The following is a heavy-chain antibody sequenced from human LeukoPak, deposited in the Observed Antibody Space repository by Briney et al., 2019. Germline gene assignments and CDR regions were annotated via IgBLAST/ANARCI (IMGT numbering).Heavy chain of an antibody. Sequence: GASVKVSCKASGYTFTCYYMHWVRQAPAQGLEWMGWINPNSGGRNYAHKFQGRVTMTRDTSISTAYMELSRLRSDDTAVYYCARETTYYYYYYMDVWGKGTTVTVSS. CDR3: ARETTYYYYYYMDV. J-gene: IGHJ6*03. CDR2: INPNSGGR. CDR1: GYTFTCYY. D-gene: IGHD4-11*01. V-gene: IGHV1-2*07.